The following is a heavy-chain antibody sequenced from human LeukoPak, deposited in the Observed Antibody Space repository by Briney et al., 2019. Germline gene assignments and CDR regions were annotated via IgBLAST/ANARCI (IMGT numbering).Heavy chain of an antibody. CDR1: GGSFSAYY. V-gene: IGHV4-34*01. CDR3: ARESGGEMAFDI. D-gene: IGHD5-24*01. CDR2: INHSGST. J-gene: IGHJ3*02. Sequence: SETLSLTCAVYGGSFSAYYWSWIRQPPGKGLEWIGEINHSGSTNYNPSLKSRVTISVDTSKNQFSLKLSSVTAADTAVYYCARESGGEMAFDIWGQGTMVTVSS.